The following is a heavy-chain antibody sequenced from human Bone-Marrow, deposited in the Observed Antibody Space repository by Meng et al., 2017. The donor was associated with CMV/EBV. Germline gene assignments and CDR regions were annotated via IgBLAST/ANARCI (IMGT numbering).Heavy chain of an antibody. CDR1: SVSRCSYY. J-gene: IGHJ5*02. CDR2: IYYSGST. CDR3: AREERVTIFGVVNWFDP. V-gene: IGHV4-61*01. D-gene: IGHD3-3*01. Sequence: SVSRCSYYWSWIRQPPGKGLEWIGYIYYSGSTNYNPSLKSRVTISVDTSKSQFSLKLSSVTAADTAVYYCAREERVTIFGVVNWFDPWGQGTLVTVSS.